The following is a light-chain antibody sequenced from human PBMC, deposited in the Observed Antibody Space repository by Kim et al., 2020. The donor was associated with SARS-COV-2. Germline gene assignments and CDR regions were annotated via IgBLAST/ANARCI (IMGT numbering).Light chain of an antibody. V-gene: IGLV3-19*01. J-gene: IGLJ2*01. CDR2: GKN. CDR3: NSRDSNDNVV. CDR1: SLRSYY. Sequence: SSELTQDPAVSVALGQTVSITCQGDSLRSYYATWYQKKPGQAPTLVIYGKNNRPSGIPDRFSGSSSGNTTSLTITGTQAGDEADYYCNSRDSNDNVVFGG.